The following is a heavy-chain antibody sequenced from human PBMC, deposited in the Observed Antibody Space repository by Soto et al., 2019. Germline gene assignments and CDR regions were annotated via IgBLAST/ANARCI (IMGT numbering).Heavy chain of an antibody. CDR2: IYAGDSDI. CDR3: ARLGFGPAGHKAVHY. J-gene: IGHJ4*02. D-gene: IGHD2-2*01. V-gene: IGHV5-51*01. CDR1: GYTFTHYW. Sequence: EVQLVQSGAEVKKPGESLKISCKGSGYTFTHYWIGWVRQMPGKGLEWMGFIYAGDSDIRYSPSFQGQVTISADKSNSSGHLSWGSPEASDRGMYYCARLGFGPAGHKAVHYWGQGTLVTVSS.